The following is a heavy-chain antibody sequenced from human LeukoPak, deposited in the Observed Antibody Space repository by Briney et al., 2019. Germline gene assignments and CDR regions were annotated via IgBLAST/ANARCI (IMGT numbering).Heavy chain of an antibody. V-gene: IGHV1-8*01. CDR2: MNPNSGNT. D-gene: IGHD3-16*01. CDR1: GYTFTSYD. J-gene: IGHJ3*02. Sequence: ASVKVSCKAPGYTFTSYDINWVRQATGQGLEWMGWMNPNSGNTGYAQKFQGRVTMTRNTSISTAYMELSSLRSEDTAVYYCARGAYDGDAFDIWGQGTMVTVSS. CDR3: ARGAYDGDAFDI.